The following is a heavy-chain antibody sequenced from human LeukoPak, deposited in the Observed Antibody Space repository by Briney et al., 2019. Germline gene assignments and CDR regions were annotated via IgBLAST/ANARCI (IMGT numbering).Heavy chain of an antibody. CDR1: GFTFRSYA. J-gene: IGHJ4*02. CDR3: ARDEGYYFDS. CDR2: ISRNSTYI. V-gene: IGHV3-21*01. Sequence: GGSLRLSCAVSGFTFRSYAMSWVRQAPGKGLEWVASISRNSTYIHYADSVKGRFTISRDNARNSLFLQMNSLRAEDTAIYYCARDEGYYFDSWGQGTQVTVSS.